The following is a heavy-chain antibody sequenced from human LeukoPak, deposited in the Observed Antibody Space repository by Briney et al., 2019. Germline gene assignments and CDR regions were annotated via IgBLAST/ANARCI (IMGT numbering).Heavy chain of an antibody. CDR3: ARERKMVRGGGGYYYYMDV. Sequence: SETLSLTCTVSGYSISSGYYWGWIRQPAGKGLEWIGRIYTSGSTNYNPSLKSRVTISVDTSKNQFSLKLSSVTAADTAVYYCARERKMVRGGGGYYYYMDVWGEGTTVTISS. J-gene: IGHJ6*03. CDR2: IYTSGST. D-gene: IGHD3-10*01. CDR1: GYSISSGYY. V-gene: IGHV4-61*02.